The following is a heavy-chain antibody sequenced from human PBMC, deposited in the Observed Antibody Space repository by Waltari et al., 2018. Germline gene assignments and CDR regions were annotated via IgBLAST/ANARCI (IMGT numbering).Heavy chain of an antibody. CDR3: AREAGFTIFGVVQGKYFDL. Sequence: QVQLVQSGAEVKKPGASGKGSCKASGGTFSSYAISGVRQAPGHGLEWMGGIIPIFGTANYAQKFQGSVTITTDESTSTAYMELRSLRSEDTAVYSCAREAGFTIFGVVQGKYFDLWGRGTLVTVSS. J-gene: IGHJ2*01. CDR2: IIPIFGTA. V-gene: IGHV1-69*05. CDR1: GGTFSSYA. D-gene: IGHD3-3*01.